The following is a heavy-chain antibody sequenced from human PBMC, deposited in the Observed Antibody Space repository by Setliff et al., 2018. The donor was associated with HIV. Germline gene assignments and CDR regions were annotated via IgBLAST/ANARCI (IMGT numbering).Heavy chain of an antibody. CDR1: GGTVSRLT. J-gene: IGHJ6*02. D-gene: IGHD3-3*01. Sequence: SVKVSCKASGGTVSRLTFGWVRQVPGQGLEWMGGLIAMYGTANYAQKFQGRVTITADESTSTAYMELSSLRSEDTAVYYCAFWSGYSRPYYYYYGMDVWGQGTTVTVSS. CDR3: AFWSGYSRPYYYYYGMDV. V-gene: IGHV1-69*13. CDR2: LIAMYGTA.